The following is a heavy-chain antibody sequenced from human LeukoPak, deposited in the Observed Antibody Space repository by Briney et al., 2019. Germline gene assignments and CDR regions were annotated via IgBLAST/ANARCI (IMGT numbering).Heavy chain of an antibody. Sequence: ASVKVSCKASGGTFSSYAISWVRQAPGQGLEWMGGIIPIFGTANYAQKLQGRVTMTTDTSTSTAYMELRSLRSDDTAVYYCARGDDFWSGYPTLGYWGQGTLVTVSS. V-gene: IGHV1-69*05. CDR2: IIPIFGTA. CDR3: ARGDDFWSGYPTLGY. D-gene: IGHD3-3*01. CDR1: GGTFSSYA. J-gene: IGHJ4*02.